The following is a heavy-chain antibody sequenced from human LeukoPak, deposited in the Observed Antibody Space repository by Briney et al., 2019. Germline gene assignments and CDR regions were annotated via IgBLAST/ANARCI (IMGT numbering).Heavy chain of an antibody. CDR3: VGVNYGGNSGYHFDY. V-gene: IGHV3-23*01. CDR1: GFDLWRYA. CDR2: ISDGGEGT. Sequence: GGSLRLSCAASGFDLWRYAMSWVRQAPGKGLEWVADISDGGEGTHYADSVQGRFRVSRDNSKKTLFLQLGSLRVQDTAIYRCVGVNYGGNSGYHFDYWGQGTLVIVSS. J-gene: IGHJ4*02. D-gene: IGHD4-23*01.